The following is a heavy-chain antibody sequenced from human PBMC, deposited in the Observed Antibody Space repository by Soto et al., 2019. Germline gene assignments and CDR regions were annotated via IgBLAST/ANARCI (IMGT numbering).Heavy chain of an antibody. CDR2: ISSSSSYI. CDR3: ARDEIADSSPGGMDV. J-gene: IGHJ6*02. CDR1: GFTFSSYS. V-gene: IGHV3-21*01. Sequence: PGGSLRLSCAASGFTFSSYSMNWVRQAPGKGLEWVSSISSSSSYIYYADSVKGRFTISRDNAKNSLYLQMNSLRAEDTAVYYCARDEIADSSPGGMDVWGQGTTVTVSS. D-gene: IGHD6-13*01.